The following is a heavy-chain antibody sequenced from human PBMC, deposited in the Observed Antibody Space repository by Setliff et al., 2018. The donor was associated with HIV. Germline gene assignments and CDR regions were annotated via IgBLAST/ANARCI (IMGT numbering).Heavy chain of an antibody. CDR3: ARGVSYLDY. J-gene: IGHJ4*02. CDR1: GFTFSDHY. CDR2: IRNEANRYTT. Sequence: GGSLRLSCAASGFTFSDHYMDWVRQAPGKGLEWVGRIRNEANRYTTDYAASVEGRFTISRDDLKNSIYLQMNSLKTEDTAVYYCARGVSYLDYWGQGTLVTVS. V-gene: IGHV3-72*01. D-gene: IGHD3-3*01.